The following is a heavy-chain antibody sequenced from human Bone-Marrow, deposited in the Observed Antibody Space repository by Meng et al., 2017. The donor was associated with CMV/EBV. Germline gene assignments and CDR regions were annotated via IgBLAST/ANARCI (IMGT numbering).Heavy chain of an antibody. CDR2: IYYSGST. V-gene: IGHV4-59*01. CDR1: GGSISSYY. D-gene: IGHD2-15*01. J-gene: IGHJ4*02. Sequence: GSLRLSCTVSGGSISSYYWSWIRQPPGKGLEWIGYIYYSGSTNYNPSLKSRVTISVDTSKNQFSLKLSSVTAADTAVYYCARDQVEAFDYWGQGTLVTVSS. CDR3: ARDQVEAFDY.